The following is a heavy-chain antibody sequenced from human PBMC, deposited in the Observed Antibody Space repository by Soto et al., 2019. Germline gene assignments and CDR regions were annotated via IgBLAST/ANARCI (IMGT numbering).Heavy chain of an antibody. CDR2: INWDDDK. J-gene: IGHJ4*02. V-gene: IGHV2-5*02. Sequence: QITLKESGPTLVKPTQTLTLTCTFSGFSLSTSGVCVGWIRQPPGKTLEWLTLINWDDDKRYNPSLKNRLTITKDTSKNQVVLTMTNIDPVDTATYYCAHRRRLGSDWYTFDYWGQGTPVTVSS. CDR3: AHRRRLGSDWYTFDY. D-gene: IGHD6-19*01. CDR1: GFSLSTSGVC.